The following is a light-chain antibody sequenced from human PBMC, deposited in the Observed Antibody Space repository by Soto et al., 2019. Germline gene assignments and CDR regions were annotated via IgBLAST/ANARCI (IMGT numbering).Light chain of an antibody. V-gene: IGLV1-40*01. CDR3: QSYDSSLSGHVV. CDR1: SSNIGAGYD. Sequence: QPVLTQPPSVSGAPGQRVTISCTGSSSNIGAGYDVHWYQQLPGTAPKLLIYGNSNRPSGVPDRFSGSKSGTSASLAITGLQAEDEADYYCQSYDSSLSGHVVFGGGTKLPS. J-gene: IGLJ2*01. CDR2: GNS.